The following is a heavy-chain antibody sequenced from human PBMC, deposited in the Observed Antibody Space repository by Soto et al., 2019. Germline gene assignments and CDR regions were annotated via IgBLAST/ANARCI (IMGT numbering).Heavy chain of an antibody. CDR1: GGTFSSYA. CDR3: ATPPAGSYCDGMDV. J-gene: IGHJ6*02. V-gene: IGHV1-69*12. Sequence: QVQLVQSGAEVKKPGSSVKVSCKASGGTFSSYAISWVRQAPGQGLEWMGGIIRIFGTADYAQKFQGRVTITADESTSTAYMELSSRRSEDTAVYYCATPPAGSYCDGMDVWGPGTTVTVSS. CDR2: IIRIFGTA.